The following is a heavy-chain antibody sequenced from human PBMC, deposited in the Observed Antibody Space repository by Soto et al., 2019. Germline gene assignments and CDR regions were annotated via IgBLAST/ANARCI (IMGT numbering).Heavy chain of an antibody. D-gene: IGHD3-22*01. J-gene: IGHJ4*02. CDR1: GGTFSSYT. CDR3: ARDGIPSSGYYYYFDY. Sequence: QVQLGQSGAEVQKPGSSVKVSCKASGGTFSSYTISWVRQAPGQGLEWMGRIIPILGIANYAQKFQGRVTITADKSTSTAYMELSSLRSEDTAVYYCARDGIPSSGYYYYFDYWGQGTLVTVSS. CDR2: IIPILGIA. V-gene: IGHV1-69*08.